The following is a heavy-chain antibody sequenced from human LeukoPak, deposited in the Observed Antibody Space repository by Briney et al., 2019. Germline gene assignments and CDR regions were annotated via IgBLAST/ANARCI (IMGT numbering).Heavy chain of an antibody. CDR2: IYYSGST. CDR1: GASISSGGHY. D-gene: IGHD1-7*01. CDR3: ARDNWNYGSSMDV. Sequence: SQTLSLTCTVSGASISSGGHYWSWIRQHPGKGLEWIGYIYYSGSTSYNPSLKSRITIPVDTSKNQFSLKVSSVTAADTAVYYCARDNWNYGSSMDVWGQGTTVTVSS. J-gene: IGHJ6*02. V-gene: IGHV4-31*03.